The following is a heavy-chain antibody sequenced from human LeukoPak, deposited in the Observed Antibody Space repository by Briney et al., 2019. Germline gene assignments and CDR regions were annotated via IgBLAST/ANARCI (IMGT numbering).Heavy chain of an antibody. Sequence: GESLKISCKGSGYSFTSYWIGWVRQMPGKGLEWMGIIYPGDSDTRYSPSFQGQVTISADKSISTAYLQWSSLKASDTAMYYCARLWVAATPGARWFDPWGQGTLVTVSS. CDR1: GYSFTSYW. V-gene: IGHV5-51*01. J-gene: IGHJ5*02. CDR3: ARLWVAATPGARWFDP. D-gene: IGHD2-15*01. CDR2: IYPGDSDT.